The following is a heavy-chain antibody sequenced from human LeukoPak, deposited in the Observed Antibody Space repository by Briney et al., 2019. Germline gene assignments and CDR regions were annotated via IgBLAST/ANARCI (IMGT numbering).Heavy chain of an antibody. J-gene: IGHJ3*01. Sequence: QPGGSLRLSCAASGFTFSDHYMDWVRQAPGKGLEWVGRTRNKANDYTTEYAASVEGRFTISRDDSRNSLYLQMNSLKTEDTAIYYCSRESFSGSYQQGAFDFWGQGTMVAVAS. CDR1: GFTFSDHY. D-gene: IGHD1-26*01. CDR3: SRESFSGSYQQGAFDF. CDR2: TRNKANDYTT. V-gene: IGHV3-72*01.